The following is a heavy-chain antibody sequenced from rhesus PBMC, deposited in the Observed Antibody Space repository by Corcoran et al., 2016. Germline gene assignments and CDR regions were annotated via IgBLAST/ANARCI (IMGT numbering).Heavy chain of an antibody. CDR2: IFSNSESN. CDR3: AKSGAPIAPVDF. D-gene: IGHD1-44*01. J-gene: IGHJ4*01. Sequence: QVQLQESGPGVVKPSETLSLTCAVSGGSISSGYYYWTWIRQPPGKGLEWIGGIFSNSESNINNPSLKSRVTISTDTSKNQFSLTLTSVTAADTAVYFCAKSGAPIAPVDFWGQGVLVTVSS. CDR1: GGSISSGYYY. V-gene: IGHV4S12*01.